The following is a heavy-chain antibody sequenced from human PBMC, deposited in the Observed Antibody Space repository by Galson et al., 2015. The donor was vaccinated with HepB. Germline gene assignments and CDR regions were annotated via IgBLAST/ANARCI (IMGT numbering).Heavy chain of an antibody. D-gene: IGHD3-3*01. J-gene: IGHJ4*02. CDR2: IKSKTDGGTK. CDR3: TTSLRFLEWFPVVDSPYLDY. Sequence: SLRLSCAASGFTFSNAWMNWVRQAPWKGLEWVGRIKSKTDGGTKDYAAPVKGRFTIPRDDSKTTLYLQMNSRKTEDTAVYYCTTSLRFLEWFPVVDSPYLDYWGQGTLVTVS. CDR1: GFTFSNAW. V-gene: IGHV3-15*07.